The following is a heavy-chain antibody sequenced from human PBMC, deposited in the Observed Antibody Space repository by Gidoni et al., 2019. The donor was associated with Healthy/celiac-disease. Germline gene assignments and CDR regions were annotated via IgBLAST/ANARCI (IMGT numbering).Heavy chain of an antibody. CDR2: ISYDGSNK. J-gene: IGHJ4*02. CDR3: AKDDWSYCTNGVCFFDY. Sequence: QVQLVESGGGVVQPGRSLRLSCAASGFTFSSYGMHGVRQAPGKGLEWVAVISYDGSNKYYADSVKGRFTISRDNSKNTLYLQMNSLRAEDTAVYYCAKDDWSYCTNGVCFFDYWGQGTLVTVSS. D-gene: IGHD2-8*01. V-gene: IGHV3-30*18. CDR1: GFTFSSYG.